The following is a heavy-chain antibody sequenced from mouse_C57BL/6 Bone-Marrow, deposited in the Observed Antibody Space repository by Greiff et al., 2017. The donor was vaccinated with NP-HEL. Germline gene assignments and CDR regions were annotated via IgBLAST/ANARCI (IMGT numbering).Heavy chain of an antibody. CDR1: GYSITSGYY. Sequence: ESGPGLVKPSQSLSLTCSVTGYSITSGYYWNWIRQFPGNKLEWMGYISYDGSNNYNPSLKNRISITRDTSKNQFFLKLNSVTTEDTATYYCARDGGVWGQGTTLTVSS. V-gene: IGHV3-6*01. CDR2: ISYDGSN. CDR3: ARDGGV. J-gene: IGHJ2*01.